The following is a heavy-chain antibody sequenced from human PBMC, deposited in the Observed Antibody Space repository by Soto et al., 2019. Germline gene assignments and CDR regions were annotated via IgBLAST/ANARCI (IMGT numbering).Heavy chain of an antibody. CDR3: ARRTNGYFGY. J-gene: IGHJ4*02. CDR2: ILSDYNK. V-gene: IGHV3-23*03. CDR1: GFTFCDYT. D-gene: IGHD2-8*01. Sequence: EVQLLESGGGLVQPGGSLTLSCAASGFTFCDYTMSWVRQAPGQVLECISVILSDYNKFYADSVRGRFTISRDNSKNTLYLKMNSLRAEDTAVYYCARRTNGYFGYWGQGALVTVSS.